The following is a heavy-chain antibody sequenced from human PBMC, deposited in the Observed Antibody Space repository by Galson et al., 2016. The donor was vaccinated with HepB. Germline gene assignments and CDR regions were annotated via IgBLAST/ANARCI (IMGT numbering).Heavy chain of an antibody. CDR3: ARDLDSRYYYSYHVMDV. Sequence: SLRLSCAASGFTFSSYNMNWVRQAPGKGLEWVSSISGSNGFIYYADSVKGRFTISRDNAKNSLHLQMNSLRADDTAVYFCARDLDSRYYYSYHVMDVWSQGTTVTVSS. CDR2: ISGSNGFI. J-gene: IGHJ6*02. V-gene: IGHV3-21*01. D-gene: IGHD3-22*01. CDR1: GFTFSSYN.